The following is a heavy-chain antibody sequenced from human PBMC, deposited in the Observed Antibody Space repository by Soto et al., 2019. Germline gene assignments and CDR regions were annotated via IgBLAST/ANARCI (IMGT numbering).Heavy chain of an antibody. CDR1: GFTFGTTD. V-gene: IGHV3-23*01. CDR2: IDGSGGIT. J-gene: IGHJ5*02. Sequence: VGSLRLSCAASGFTFGTTDMSWVRQAPGEGLEWVSTIDGSGGITYYADSVKGRFTISRDNPRNTVYLQMNSLRGDDTALYYCVKNSGWFNAWGQGALVTV. D-gene: IGHD3-10*01. CDR3: VKNSGWFNA.